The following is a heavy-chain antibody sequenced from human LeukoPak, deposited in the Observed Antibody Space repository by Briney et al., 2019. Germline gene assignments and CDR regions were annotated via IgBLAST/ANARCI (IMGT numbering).Heavy chain of an antibody. CDR1: GFTFSSYW. D-gene: IGHD3-10*02. J-gene: IGHJ6*04. CDR3: AELGITMIGGV. CDR2: INNDGSST. Sequence: PGGSLRLSCAASGFTFSSYWMHWVRQAPGKGLVWVSRINNDGSSTSYADSVQGRFTISRDNAKNTLYLQMNSLRAEDTAVYYCAELGITMIGGVWGKGTTVTISS. V-gene: IGHV3-74*01.